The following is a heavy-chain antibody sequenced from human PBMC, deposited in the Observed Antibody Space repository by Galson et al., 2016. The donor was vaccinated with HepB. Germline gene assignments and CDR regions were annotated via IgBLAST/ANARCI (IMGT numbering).Heavy chain of an antibody. J-gene: IGHJ6*02. Sequence: QSGAEVKKPGESLKISCTGSGYSFPNYWIAWVRQMPGKGLEWMGIIYPDDSDIRYSPSFQGQVTISADKSVSTAYLQWSSLKASDSAMYYSARGVGGDYYVPYGMDVWGQGTTVTVSS. CDR3: ARGVGGDYYVPYGMDV. CDR2: IYPDDSDI. D-gene: IGHD3-10*02. V-gene: IGHV5-51*01. CDR1: GYSFPNYW.